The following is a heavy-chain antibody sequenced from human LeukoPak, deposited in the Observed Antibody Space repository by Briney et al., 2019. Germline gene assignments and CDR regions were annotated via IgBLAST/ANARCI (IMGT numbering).Heavy chain of an antibody. CDR3: ARARQGYSGSDFDY. CDR1: GDSFSSYY. V-gene: IGHV4-4*07. CDR2: IYTSGIA. Sequence: PSETLPLTCTVSGDSFSSYYWNWIRQPAGKGLEWIGRIYTSGIANYNPSLKRRVTMSVDTSKKQFSLRLTSVTAADSAVYYCARARQGYSGSDFDYWGQGTLVTVSS. D-gene: IGHD1-26*01. J-gene: IGHJ4*02.